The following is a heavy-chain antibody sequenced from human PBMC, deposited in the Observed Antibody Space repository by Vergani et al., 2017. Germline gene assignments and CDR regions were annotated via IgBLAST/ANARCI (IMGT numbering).Heavy chain of an antibody. CDR1: GYSFTSYW. D-gene: IGHD3-22*01. J-gene: IGHJ4*02. CDR2: IYPGDSDT. Sequence: EVQLVQSGAEVKKPGESLKISCKGSGYSFTSYWIGWVRQMPGKGLECMGIIYPGDSDTRYSPYFQGQVTISADKSISTAYLQWSSLKASDTAMYYWARGPDYYDSPGPFDYWGQGTLVTVSS. CDR3: ARGPDYYDSPGPFDY. V-gene: IGHV5-51*01.